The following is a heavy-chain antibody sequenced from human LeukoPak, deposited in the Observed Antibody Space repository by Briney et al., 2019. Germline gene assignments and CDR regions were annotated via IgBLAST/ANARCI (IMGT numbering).Heavy chain of an antibody. J-gene: IGHJ4*02. Sequence: WASVKVSCKASGGTSNSHAISWVRQAPGQGLEWMGRIIPNLGTTNRAQNFQDRVTLTADKSTNTAYMELTSLTSDDTAVYYCATTNDGGGYQWGDFFDLWGQGTLVRVSS. CDR3: ATTNDGGGYQWGDFFDL. CDR1: GGTSNSHA. D-gene: IGHD3-22*01. V-gene: IGHV1-69*04. CDR2: IIPNLGTT.